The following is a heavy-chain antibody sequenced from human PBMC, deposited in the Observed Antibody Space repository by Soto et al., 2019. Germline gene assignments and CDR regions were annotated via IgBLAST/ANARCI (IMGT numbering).Heavy chain of an antibody. CDR3: AREPSGGMATIRGDY. V-gene: IGHV3-33*01. CDR1: GFTFSSYG. CDR2: IWYDGSNK. J-gene: IGHJ4*02. Sequence: QVQLVESGGGVVQPGRSLRLSCAASGFTFSSYGMHWVRQAPGKGLEWVAVIWYDGSNKYYADSVKGRFTISRDNSKNELYLKMKSLRAEDTGVYSCAREPSGGMATIRGDYWGQGTLVTVSS. D-gene: IGHD5-12*01.